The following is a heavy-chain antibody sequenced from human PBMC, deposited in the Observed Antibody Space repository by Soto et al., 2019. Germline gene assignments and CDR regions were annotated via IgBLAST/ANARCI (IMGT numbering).Heavy chain of an antibody. CDR3: ARAASKGFSRNYYMDV. V-gene: IGHV3-53*04. J-gene: IGHJ6*03. CDR2: IYSGGST. CDR1: GFTVSSNY. Sequence: EVQLVESGGGLVQPGGSLRLSCAASGFTVSSNYMSWVRQAPGKGLEWVSVIYSGGSTYYADSVKGRFTISRHNSKNTLYLQMNSLRAEDTAVYYCARAASKGFSRNYYMDVWGKGTTVTVSS. D-gene: IGHD3-3*01.